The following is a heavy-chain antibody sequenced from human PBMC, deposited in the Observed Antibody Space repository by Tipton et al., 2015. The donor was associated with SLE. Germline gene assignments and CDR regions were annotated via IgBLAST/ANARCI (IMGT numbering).Heavy chain of an antibody. V-gene: IGHV3-48*01. J-gene: IGHJ4*02. CDR1: GFTLSAYN. Sequence: SLRLSCSASGFTLSAYNMNWVRQAPGKGLEWVSYISSSSTTIYYADSVRGRFTVSRDNAKNSLYLQMNNLGAEDTAAYYCSRAGAVRPPDYWGQGTLVPVSS. CDR3: SRAGAVRPPDY. CDR2: ISSSSTTI. D-gene: IGHD6-6*01.